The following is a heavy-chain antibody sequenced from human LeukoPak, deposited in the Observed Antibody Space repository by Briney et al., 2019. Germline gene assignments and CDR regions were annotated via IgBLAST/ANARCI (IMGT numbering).Heavy chain of an antibody. CDR3: AHDRPGIGFDP. J-gene: IGHJ5*02. V-gene: IGHV2-5*01. CDR2: IYGNDGK. Sequence: SGPTLVKPKQTLTLTCAFSGFSLSTSEVGVAWVRQPPGKALEWLALIYGNDGKHNSPSLKNRLTINKDTSKNQVVLTMTNMDPVDTATYFCAHDRPGIGFDPWGQGTLVTVSS. CDR1: GFSLSTSEVG. D-gene: IGHD3-22*01.